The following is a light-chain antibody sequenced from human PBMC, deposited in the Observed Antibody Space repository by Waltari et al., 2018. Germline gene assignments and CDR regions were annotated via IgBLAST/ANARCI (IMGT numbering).Light chain of an antibody. Sequence: AIQMTQSPSSLSASVGDRVTITCRATQGIRNELAWYQQKPGKAPKVLIYGASSLQRGVPSRFTGSGSDTDFTLTISSLQPEDFATYYCLQDYNYPRTFGQGTKLEIK. J-gene: IGKJ2*01. V-gene: IGKV1-6*01. CDR3: LQDYNYPRT. CDR2: GAS. CDR1: QGIRNE.